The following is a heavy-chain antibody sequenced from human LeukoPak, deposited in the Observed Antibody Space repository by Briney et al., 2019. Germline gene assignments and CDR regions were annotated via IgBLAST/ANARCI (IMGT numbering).Heavy chain of an antibody. J-gene: IGHJ4*02. V-gene: IGHV3-21*01. CDR2: ISSSSSYI. CDR1: GFTFSSYS. CDR3: ARDGEKPYYYDSSGYYLDY. D-gene: IGHD3-22*01. Sequence: GGSLLLSCAASGFTFSSYSMNWVRQAPGKGLEWVSSISSSSSYIYYADSVKGRFTISRDNAKNSLYLQMTSLRAEDTAVYYCARDGEKPYYYDSSGYYLDYWGQGTLVTVSS.